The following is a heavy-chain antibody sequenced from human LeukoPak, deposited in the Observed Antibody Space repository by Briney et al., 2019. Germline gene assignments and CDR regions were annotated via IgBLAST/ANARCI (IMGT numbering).Heavy chain of an antibody. V-gene: IGHV4-39*01. D-gene: IGHD5-18*01. CDR3: VSPRGFSYGYFDY. Sequence: GSLRLSCAASGLSISRYSMNWVRQPPGKGLEWIGSIYYSKNTYYNPSLKSRVTISADTSKNQFSLTLGSVSATDTAVYYCVSPRGFSYGYFDYWGQGTLVTVSS. J-gene: IGHJ4*02. CDR2: IYYSKNT. CDR1: GLSISRYS.